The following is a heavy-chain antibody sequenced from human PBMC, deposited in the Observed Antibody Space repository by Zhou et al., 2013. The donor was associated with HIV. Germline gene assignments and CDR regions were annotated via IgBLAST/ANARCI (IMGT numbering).Heavy chain of an antibody. D-gene: IGHD3-10*01. Sequence: QVQLQQWGAGLLKPSETLSLTCAVYGGSFSDSYWTWIRQPPGKGLEWIGEINHSGSTNYNPSLKSRVTISVDTSKNQFSLKLTSVTAADTAVYYCARVRGVRPYYYYMDVWGERT. CDR2: INHSGST. CDR1: GGSFSDSY. J-gene: IGHJ6*03. V-gene: IGHV4-34*01. CDR3: ARVRGVRPYYYYMDV.